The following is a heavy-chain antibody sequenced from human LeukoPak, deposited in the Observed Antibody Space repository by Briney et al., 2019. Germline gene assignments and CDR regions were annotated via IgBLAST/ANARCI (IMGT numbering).Heavy chain of an antibody. CDR3: TRADYSSGLLLFDY. D-gene: IGHD6-19*01. V-gene: IGHV3-49*03. CDR2: IRSKAYGGTT. Sequence: PGGSLRLSCTASGFTFGDYAMSWFRQAPGKGLEWVGFIRSKAYGGTTEYAASVKGRFTISRDDSKSIAYLQMNSLKTEDTAVYYCTRADYSSGLLLFDYWGQGTLVTVSS. CDR1: GFTFGDYA. J-gene: IGHJ4*02.